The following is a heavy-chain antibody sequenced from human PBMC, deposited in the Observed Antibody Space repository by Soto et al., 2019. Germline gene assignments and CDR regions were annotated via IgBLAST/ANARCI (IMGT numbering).Heavy chain of an antibody. Sequence: GESLKISCKGSGYSFTSYWIGCVRQMPWKGLEWMGIIYTGDSGTRYSPSFQGQVTISADKSISTAYLQWSSLKASDTAMYYCARRCRYCSSTSCYSRPDYWGQGTMVTVSS. V-gene: IGHV5-51*01. CDR2: IYTGDSGT. CDR1: GYSFTSYW. J-gene: IGHJ4*02. CDR3: ARRCRYCSSTSCYSRPDY. D-gene: IGHD2-2*01.